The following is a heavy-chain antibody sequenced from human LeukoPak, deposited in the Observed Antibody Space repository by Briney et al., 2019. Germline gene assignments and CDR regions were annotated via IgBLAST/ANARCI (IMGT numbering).Heavy chain of an antibody. D-gene: IGHD2-15*01. CDR2: IVPLFGTP. V-gene: IGHV1-69*06. CDR3: ASATLRCSGGSCYEMDV. J-gene: IGHJ6*04. Sequence: SVKVSCKASGGTFSSYVISWVRQAPGQGLEWMGGIVPLFGTPDYAQKFQDRLTIIADKSTSTAYMELSSLRSEDTAVYYCASATLRCSGGSCYEMDVWGKGTTVTVSS. CDR1: GGTFSSYV.